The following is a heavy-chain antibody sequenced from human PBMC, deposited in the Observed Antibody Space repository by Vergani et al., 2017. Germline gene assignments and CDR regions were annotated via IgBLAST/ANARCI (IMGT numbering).Heavy chain of an antibody. CDR2: IYTSGST. D-gene: IGHD3-9*01. CDR3: ARGDSIQTGPEAIAFDY. V-gene: IGHV4-4*07. CDR1: GGSISSYY. Sequence: QVQLQESGPGLVKPSETLSLTCTVSGGSISSYYWSWIRQPAGKGLEWIGRIYTSGSTNYNPSLKSRVTMSVDTSKNQFSLKLNSVTAADTAVYYCARGDSIQTGPEAIAFDYWGQGTLVTVSS. J-gene: IGHJ4*02.